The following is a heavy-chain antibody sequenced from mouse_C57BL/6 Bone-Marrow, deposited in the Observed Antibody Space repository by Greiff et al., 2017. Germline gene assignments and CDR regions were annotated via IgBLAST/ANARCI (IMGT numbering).Heavy chain of an antibody. CDR3: ARRYYGSPHFDYWGQGTTLTHFDY. CDR2: INPSSGYT. D-gene: IGHD1-1*01. Sequence: QVQLQQSGAELAKPGASVKLSCKASGYTFTSYWMHWVKQRPGQGLEWIGYINPSSGYTKYNQKFKDKATLTADKSSSTAYMQLRSLTYEDSAVYYCARRYYGSPHFDYWGQGTTLTHFDYWGQGTTLTVSS. CDR1: GYTFTSYW. V-gene: IGHV1-7*01. J-gene: IGHJ2*01.